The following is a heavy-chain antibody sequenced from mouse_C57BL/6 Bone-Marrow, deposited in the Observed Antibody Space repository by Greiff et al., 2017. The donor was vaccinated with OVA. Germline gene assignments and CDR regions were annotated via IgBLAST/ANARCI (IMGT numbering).Heavy chain of an antibody. V-gene: IGHV1-81*01. CDR2: IYPRSGNT. J-gene: IGHJ4*01. D-gene: IGHD1-1*01. CDR3: ARLGLSTTVVATGAMDY. CDR1: GYTFTSYW. Sequence: QVQLQQPGAELVRPGSSVKLSCKASGYTFTSYWMDWVKQRPGQGLEWIGEIYPRSGNTYYNEKFKGKATLTADKSSSTAYMELRSLTSEDSAVYFCARLGLSTTVVATGAMDYWGQGTSVTVSS.